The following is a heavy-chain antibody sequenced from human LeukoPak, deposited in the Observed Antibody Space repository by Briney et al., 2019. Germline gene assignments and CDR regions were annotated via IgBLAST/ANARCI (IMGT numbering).Heavy chain of an antibody. D-gene: IGHD6-13*01. Sequence: SETLSLTCAVYGGSFSGYYWSWIRQPPGKGLEWIGEINHSGSTNYNPSLKSRVTISVDTSKNQFSLKLSSVTAADTAVYYCARSAAGTGNYYYMDVWGKGTTVTVSS. J-gene: IGHJ6*03. CDR2: INHSGST. CDR1: GGSFSGYY. CDR3: ARSAAGTGNYYYMDV. V-gene: IGHV4-34*01.